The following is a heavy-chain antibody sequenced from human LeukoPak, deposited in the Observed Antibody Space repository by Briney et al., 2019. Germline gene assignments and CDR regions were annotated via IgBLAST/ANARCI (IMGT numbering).Heavy chain of an antibody. Sequence: KPSETLSLTCTVSGGSISSHYWSWIRQPPGKGLEWIGYIYYSGSTNYNPSLKSRVTISVDTSKNQFSLKLSSVTAADTAVYYCARGDGYFDYWGQGTLVTVSS. V-gene: IGHV4-59*11. CDR1: GGSISSHY. CDR2: IYYSGST. J-gene: IGHJ4*02. D-gene: IGHD5-24*01. CDR3: ARGDGYFDY.